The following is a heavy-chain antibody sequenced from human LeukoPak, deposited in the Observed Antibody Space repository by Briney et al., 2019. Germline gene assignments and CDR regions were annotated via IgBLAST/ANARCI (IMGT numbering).Heavy chain of an antibody. Sequence: PGGSLRPSCAASEFTFSSYNMNWVRQAPGKGLEWVSSISSSGTYIYYADSVKGRFTISRDNAKNSLYLQMNSLRAEDTAVYYCARDIGTGTYYPDGYWGQGTLVTVSS. D-gene: IGHD1-7*01. CDR3: ARDIGTGTYYPDGY. V-gene: IGHV3-21*01. CDR1: EFTFSSYN. CDR2: ISSSGTYI. J-gene: IGHJ4*02.